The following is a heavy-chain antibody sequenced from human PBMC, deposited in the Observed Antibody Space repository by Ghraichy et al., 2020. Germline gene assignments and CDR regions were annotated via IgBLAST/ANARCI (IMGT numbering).Heavy chain of an antibody. CDR1: GGSTSSYY. CDR2: IYYSGST. D-gene: IGHD6-19*01. CDR3: ARRIAVAGSYYYYYYMDV. Sequence: SETLSLTCTVSGGSTSSYYWSWIRQPPGKGLEWIGYIYYSGSTNYNPSLKSRVTISVDTSKNQFSLKLSSVTAADTAVYYCARRIAVAGSYYYYYYMDVWGKGTTVTVSS. V-gene: IGHV4-59*08. J-gene: IGHJ6*03.